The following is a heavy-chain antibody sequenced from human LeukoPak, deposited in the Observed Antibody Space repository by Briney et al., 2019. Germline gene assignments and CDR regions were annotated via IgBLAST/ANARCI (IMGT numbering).Heavy chain of an antibody. CDR1: GFTFSSYG. V-gene: IGHV3-23*01. J-gene: IGHJ4*02. CDR3: AKDGGVWFGESNDY. Sequence: GGTLRLSCAASGFTFSSYGMSWVRQAPGKGLEWVSAISGSGGSTYYADSVKGRFTISRDNFKNTLYLQMSSLRADDTAVYYCAKDGGVWFGESNDYWGQGTLVTVSS. D-gene: IGHD3-10*01. CDR2: ISGSGGST.